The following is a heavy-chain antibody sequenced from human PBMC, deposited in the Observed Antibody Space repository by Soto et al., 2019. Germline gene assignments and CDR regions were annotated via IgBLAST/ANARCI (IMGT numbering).Heavy chain of an antibody. CDR1: GGSFSGYY. V-gene: IGHV4-34*01. Sequence: PSETLSLTCAVYGGSFSGYYWSWIRQPPGKGLEWIGEINRSGSTNYNPSLKSRVTISVDTSKNQFSLKLSSVTAADTAVYYCARDLDFYYYGMDVWGQGTTV. CDR2: INRSGST. J-gene: IGHJ6*02. CDR3: ARDLDFYYYGMDV. D-gene: IGHD1-1*01.